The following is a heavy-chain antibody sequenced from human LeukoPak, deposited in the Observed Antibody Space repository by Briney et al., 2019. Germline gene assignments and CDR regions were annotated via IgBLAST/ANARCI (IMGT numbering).Heavy chain of an antibody. V-gene: IGHV3-30*01. J-gene: IGHJ4*02. D-gene: IGHD5-24*01. CDR1: GFNFSNYA. Sequence: PGRSLKLFCAASGFNFSNYAMHWVRQAPGKRPEVVAVISYDGSNKYYADSVKGRFTISRDNSKTTLYLEMNSLRAEDTAVYYCARDSWLATSLLDYWGQGTLVTVSS. CDR3: ARDSWLATSLLDY. CDR2: ISYDGSNK.